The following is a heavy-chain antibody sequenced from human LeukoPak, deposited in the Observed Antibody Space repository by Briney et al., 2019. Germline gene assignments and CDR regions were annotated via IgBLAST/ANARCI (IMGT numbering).Heavy chain of an antibody. CDR2: IYTSGST. D-gene: IGHD3-10*01. V-gene: IGHV4-4*07. Sequence: PSETLSLTCTVSGGSISSYYWSWIRQPAGKGLEWIGRIYTSGSTNYNPSPKSRVTMSVDTSKNQFSLKLSSVTAADTAVYYCAREVRGVINIYNWFDPWGQGTLVTVFS. J-gene: IGHJ5*02. CDR3: AREVRGVINIYNWFDP. CDR1: GGSISSYY.